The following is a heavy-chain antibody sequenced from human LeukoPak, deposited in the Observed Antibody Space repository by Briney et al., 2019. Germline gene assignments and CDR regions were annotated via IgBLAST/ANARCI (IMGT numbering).Heavy chain of an antibody. V-gene: IGHV3-21*01. Sequence: GGSLRLSCAASGFTFSSYSMNWVRQAPGKGLEWVSSISSSGSYIYYADSVKGRFTISRDNAKNSLYLQMNSLRAEDTAVYYCARDLRMAVSGNYYYYYYGMDVWGQGTTVTVSS. CDR2: ISSSGSYI. CDR1: GFTFSSYS. J-gene: IGHJ6*02. D-gene: IGHD1-26*01. CDR3: ARDLRMAVSGNYYYYYYGMDV.